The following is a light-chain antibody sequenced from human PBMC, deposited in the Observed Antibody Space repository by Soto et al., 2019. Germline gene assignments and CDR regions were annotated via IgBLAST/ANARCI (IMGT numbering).Light chain of an antibody. CDR3: QQSYSTPLYT. V-gene: IGKV1-39*01. CDR2: AVY. J-gene: IGKJ2*01. CDR1: QSIDNY. Sequence: EIQMTQSPSSLSASVGERVTITCRASQSIDNYLNWYQQKPGKAPKLLIYAVYNLQSGVPSRFSGSGSGTDFTITVSSLQAEDSATYYCQQSYSTPLYTFGQGTKLEIK.